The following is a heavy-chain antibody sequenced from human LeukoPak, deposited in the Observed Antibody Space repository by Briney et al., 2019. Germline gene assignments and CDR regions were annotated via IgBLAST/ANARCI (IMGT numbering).Heavy chain of an antibody. CDR1: GFTFSDYY. CDR3: ARDYDSVSKYYFDY. V-gene: IGHV3-53*01. D-gene: IGHD3-3*01. J-gene: IGHJ4*02. Sequence: GGSLRLSCAASGFTFSDYYMSWVRQAPGKGLEWVSVIYSGGSTYYADSVKGRFTISRDNSKNTLYLQMNSLRAEDTAVYYCARDYDSVSKYYFDYWGQGTLVTVSS. CDR2: IYSGGST.